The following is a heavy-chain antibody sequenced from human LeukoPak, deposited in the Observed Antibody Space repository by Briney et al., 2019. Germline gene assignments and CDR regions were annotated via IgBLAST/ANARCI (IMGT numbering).Heavy chain of an antibody. CDR3: ARAREGSGWYWKGAFDI. J-gene: IGHJ3*02. CDR1: GGSISTYY. V-gene: IGHV4-59*01. Sequence: SETLSLTCTVSGGSISTYYWSWIRQPPGKGLEWIGYIYYSGSTNYNPSLKSRVTISVDTSKNQFSLKLSSVTAADTAVYYCARAREGSGWYWKGAFDIWGQGTMVTVSS. D-gene: IGHD6-19*01. CDR2: IYYSGST.